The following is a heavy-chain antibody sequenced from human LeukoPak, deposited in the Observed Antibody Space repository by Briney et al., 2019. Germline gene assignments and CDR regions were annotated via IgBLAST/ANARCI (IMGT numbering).Heavy chain of an antibody. J-gene: IGHJ4*02. V-gene: IGHV3-23*01. D-gene: IGHD3-16*01. CDR1: GFPFSNIV. CDR2: IPGRGDYT. CDR3: VKDHKSGRFFDF. Sequence: PGGSLRLSCVTSGFPFSNIVMNWVRQAPGKGLEWVAAIPGRGDYTYYADSLRGRFSISRDNSKSTLYLQMTSLRAEDTAIYYCVKDHKSGRFFDFWGQGTLVTVSS.